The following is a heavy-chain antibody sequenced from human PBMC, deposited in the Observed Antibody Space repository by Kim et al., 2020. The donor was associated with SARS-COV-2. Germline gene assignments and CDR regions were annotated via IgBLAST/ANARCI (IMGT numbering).Heavy chain of an antibody. V-gene: IGHV3-30-3*01. Sequence: GGSLRLSCAASGFTFSSYAMHWVRQAPGKGLEWVAVISYDGSNKYYADSVKGRFTISRDNSKNTLYLQMNGLRAEDTAVYYCARGGGGYYYYMDDWGKGT. D-gene: IGHD3-16*01. CDR1: GFTFSSYA. CDR2: ISYDGSNK. CDR3: ARGGGGYYYYMDD. J-gene: IGHJ6*03.